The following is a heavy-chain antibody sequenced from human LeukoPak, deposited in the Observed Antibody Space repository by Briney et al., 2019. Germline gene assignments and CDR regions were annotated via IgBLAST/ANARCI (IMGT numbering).Heavy chain of an antibody. CDR3: ARETLEMATIDY. J-gene: IGHJ4*02. CDR2: ISSSGSTI. V-gene: IGHV3-11*01. D-gene: IGHD5-24*01. CDR1: GFTFSDYY. Sequence: GGSLRLSCAASGFTFSDYYMSWIRQAPGKGLEWVSYISSSGSTIYYADSVKGRFTISRDNAKNSLYLQMSSLRAEDTAVYYCARETLEMATIDYWGQGTLVTVSS.